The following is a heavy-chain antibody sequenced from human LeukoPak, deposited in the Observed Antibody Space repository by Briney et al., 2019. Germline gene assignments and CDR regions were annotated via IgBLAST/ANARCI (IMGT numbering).Heavy chain of an antibody. CDR2: ISSSGSYK. CDR3: ARLPGRTASQDY. CDR1: GLTFSSYS. D-gene: IGHD2-21*02. V-gene: IGHV3-21*01. Sequence: GGSLRLSCAASGLTFSSYSMNWVRQAPGKGLEWVSSISSSGSYKYYADSVKGRFTISRDNAKNSLYLQMDSLRAEDTAVYYCARLPGRTASQDYWGQGTLVTVSS. J-gene: IGHJ4*02.